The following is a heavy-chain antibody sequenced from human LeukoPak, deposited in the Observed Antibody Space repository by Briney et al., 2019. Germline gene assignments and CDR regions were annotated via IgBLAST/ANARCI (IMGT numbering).Heavy chain of an antibody. J-gene: IGHJ4*02. CDR3: ARTLDSGTLDY. D-gene: IGHD3-10*01. CDR2: IIAYNGDT. Sequence: ASVKVSCKASGYTFTSYGISWVRQAPGQGLEWMGRIIAYNGDTNYAQKLQGRVTMTIDISTSTTYMELRSLRSDDTAVYYCARTLDSGTLDYWGQGALVTVSS. V-gene: IGHV1-18*01. CDR1: GYTFTSYG.